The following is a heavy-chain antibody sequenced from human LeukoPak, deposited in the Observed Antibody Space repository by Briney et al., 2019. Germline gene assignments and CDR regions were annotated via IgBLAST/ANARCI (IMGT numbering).Heavy chain of an antibody. CDR3: ARGQQLNSNYGDYAY. V-gene: IGHV4-34*01. J-gene: IGHJ4*02. CDR2: INHSGST. D-gene: IGHD4-17*01. CDR1: GGSISSYY. Sequence: SETLSLTCTVSGGSISSYYWSWIRQPPGKGLEWIGEINHSGSTNYNPSLQSRVTISVDTSKNQFSLKLSSVTAADTAVYYCARGQQLNSNYGDYAYWGQGTLVTVS.